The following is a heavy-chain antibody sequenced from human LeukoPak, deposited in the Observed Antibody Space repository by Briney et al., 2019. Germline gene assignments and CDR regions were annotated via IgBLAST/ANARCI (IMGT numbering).Heavy chain of an antibody. CDR3: ARHVPYYDILTGYYSRYFDY. CDR2: IYPGDSDT. V-gene: IGHV5-51*01. CDR1: GYSFTSYW. J-gene: IGHJ4*02. D-gene: IGHD3-9*01. Sequence: GESLKISCKGSGYSFTSYWIGWVRPMPGKGLEWMGIIYPGDSDTRYSPSFQGQVTISADKPISTAYLQWSSLKASDTAMYYCARHVPYYDILTGYYSRYFDYWGQGTLVTVSS.